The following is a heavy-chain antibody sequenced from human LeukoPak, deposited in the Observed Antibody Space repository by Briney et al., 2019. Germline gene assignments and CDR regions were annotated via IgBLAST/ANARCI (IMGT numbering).Heavy chain of an antibody. V-gene: IGHV3-23*01. CDR3: AKDLYYGSGSSEFDY. CDR1: GFTFSSYA. J-gene: IGHJ4*02. CDR2: ISGSGGST. Sequence: GWSLRLSCAASGFTFSSYAMSWVRQAPGKGLEWVSAISGSGGSTYYADSVKGRFTISRDNSKNTLYLQMNSLRAEDTAVYYCAKDLYYGSGSSEFDYWGQGTLVTVSS. D-gene: IGHD3-10*01.